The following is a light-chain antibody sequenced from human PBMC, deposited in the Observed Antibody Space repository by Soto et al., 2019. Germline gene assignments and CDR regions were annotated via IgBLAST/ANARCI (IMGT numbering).Light chain of an antibody. CDR2: KAS. CDR1: QSISTW. CDR3: QRYNSYPYT. V-gene: IGKV1-5*03. Sequence: DIQMTQSPSTLSASVGDRVTITCRASQSISTWLAWYQQKPGKAPKVLIYKASSLNSGVPSRFSGSGSGTEFTLTISSLQPDDFATYYCQRYNSYPYTFGQGTELEIK. J-gene: IGKJ2*01.